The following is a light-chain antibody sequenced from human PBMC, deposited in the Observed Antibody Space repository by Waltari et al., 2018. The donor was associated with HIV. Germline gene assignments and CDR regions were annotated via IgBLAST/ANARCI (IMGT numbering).Light chain of an antibody. J-gene: IGKJ2*01. V-gene: IGKV3-11*01. CDR2: DAS. CDR3: QQSYSTPGYT. Sequence: EIVLTQSPATLSLSPGERATLSCRASHSVSTYLAWYQQKPGQAPRLLIFDASNRATGVPPRFSGSGSGTDFTLTISSLEPEDFATYYCQQSYSTPGYTFGQGTKLEIK. CDR1: HSVSTY.